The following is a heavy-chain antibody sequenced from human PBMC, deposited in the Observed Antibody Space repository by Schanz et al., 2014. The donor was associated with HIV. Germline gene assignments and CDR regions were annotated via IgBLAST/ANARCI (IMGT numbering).Heavy chain of an antibody. CDR3: ARGGNCSGGSCSPWYFDY. D-gene: IGHD2-15*01. J-gene: IGHJ4*02. V-gene: IGHV1-69*01. CDR2: IIPIFGTA. CDR1: GGTLISTYG. Sequence: QVKLVQSGAEVKRPGSTVKVSCTASGGTLISTYGFSWARQAPGQGLEWMGGIIPIFGTANYAQKFQDRVTITADEPTSTAYMVLRGLRSEDTAVYYCARGGNCSGGSCSPWYFDYWGQGTLVTVSS.